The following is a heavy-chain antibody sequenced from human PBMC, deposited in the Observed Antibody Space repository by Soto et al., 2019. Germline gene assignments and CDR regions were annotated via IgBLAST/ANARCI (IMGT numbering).Heavy chain of an antibody. V-gene: IGHV2-5*02. J-gene: IGHJ4*02. CDR3: AHGSGWLFDY. Sequence: QITLEESGPTLVKPTQTLTLTCTFSGFSLNERAVGVGWIRQPPGKALEWLAFTYWDDDNHYSPSLKNRLTITKDTSKNQVALTMTNTDPADTATYYCAHGSGWLFDYWGQGTQATVSS. CDR2: TYWDDDN. D-gene: IGHD6-19*01. CDR1: GFSLNERAVG.